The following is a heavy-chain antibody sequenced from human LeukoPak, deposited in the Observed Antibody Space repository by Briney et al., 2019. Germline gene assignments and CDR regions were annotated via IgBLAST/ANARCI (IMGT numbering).Heavy chain of an antibody. D-gene: IGHD3-10*01. Sequence: SETLSLTCAVYGGSFSGYYWSWIRQPPGKGLEWIGEINHSGSTNYNPSLKSRVTISVDTSKNQFSLKLSSVTAADTAVYYCARLSAIYGSGIWGQGTLVTVSS. J-gene: IGHJ4*02. CDR1: GGSFSGYY. CDR2: INHSGST. V-gene: IGHV4-34*01. CDR3: ARLSAIYGSGI.